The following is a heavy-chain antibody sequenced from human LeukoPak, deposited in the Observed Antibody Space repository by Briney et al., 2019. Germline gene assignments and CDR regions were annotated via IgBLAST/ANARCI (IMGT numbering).Heavy chain of an antibody. J-gene: IGHJ4*02. V-gene: IGHV4-59*01. CDR2: IYYSGST. CDR1: GGSISSYY. CDR3: ARGGSGSYPYFDY. D-gene: IGHD1-26*01. Sequence: SETLSLTCTVSGGSISSYYWSWIRQPPGKGLEWIGYIYYSGSTNYNPSLKSRVTISVDTSKNQFSLKLSSVTAADTAVYYCARGGSGSYPYFDYWGQGTLVTASS.